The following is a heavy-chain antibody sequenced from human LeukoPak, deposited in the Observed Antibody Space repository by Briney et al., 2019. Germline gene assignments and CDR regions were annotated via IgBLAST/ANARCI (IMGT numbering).Heavy chain of an antibody. D-gene: IGHD1-26*01. CDR1: GFTVSSNY. CDR2: IYSGGST. CDR3: AREVGATRGLDP. Sequence: GGSLRLSCAASGFTVSSNYMSWVRQAPGKGLEWVSIIYSGGSTYYADSVKGRFTISRDTSKNTLYLQMNSLRAEDTAGYYCAREVGATRGLDPWGQGTLVTVSS. J-gene: IGHJ5*02. V-gene: IGHV3-53*01.